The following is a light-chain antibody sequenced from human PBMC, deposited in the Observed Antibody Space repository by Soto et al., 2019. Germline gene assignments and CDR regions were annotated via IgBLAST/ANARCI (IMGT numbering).Light chain of an antibody. Sequence: DIQMTQSPSSLSASVGDRVTITCRASQNISDYLNWYQQKPGKAPKLLIYAASSLQSGVPLRVRGSGSGTDFALTISSLQPEDFATYYCQQSYSTPWTFGQGTKGKS. V-gene: IGKV1-39*01. CDR3: QQSYSTPWT. CDR2: AAS. J-gene: IGKJ1*01. CDR1: QNISDY.